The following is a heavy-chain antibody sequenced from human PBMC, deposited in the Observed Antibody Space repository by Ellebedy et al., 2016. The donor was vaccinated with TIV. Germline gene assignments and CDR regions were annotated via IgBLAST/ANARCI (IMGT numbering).Heavy chain of an antibody. V-gene: IGHV3-33*01. CDR2: IWYDGSNK. Sequence: GESLKISCAASGFTFSHYGMHWVRQAPGKGLDWVAVIWYDGSNKFYGDSVKGRFTISRDNSKNTLYLQMNSLRAEDTAVYYCARDPRAVVPAAMDYWGQGTLVTVSS. J-gene: IGHJ4*02. D-gene: IGHD2-2*01. CDR3: ARDPRAVVPAAMDY. CDR1: GFTFSHYG.